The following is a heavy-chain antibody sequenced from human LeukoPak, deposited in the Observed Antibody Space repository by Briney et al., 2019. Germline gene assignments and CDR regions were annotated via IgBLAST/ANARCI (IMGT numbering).Heavy chain of an antibody. D-gene: IGHD6-13*01. CDR1: GGTLSSYA. CDR3: ARGGIAAAGTSVDY. CDR2: IIPIFGTA. V-gene: IGHV1-69*06. Sequence: SVKVSCKASGGTLSSYAISWVPQAPGRGLEWMGGIIPIFGTANYAQKFQGRVTITADKSTSTAYMELSSLRSEDTAVYYCARGGIAAAGTSVDYWGQGTLVTVSS. J-gene: IGHJ4*02.